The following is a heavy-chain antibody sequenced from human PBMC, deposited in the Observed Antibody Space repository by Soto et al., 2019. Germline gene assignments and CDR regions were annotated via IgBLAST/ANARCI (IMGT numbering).Heavy chain of an antibody. D-gene: IGHD1-1*01. J-gene: IGHJ6*02. CDR2: IIPMYGTP. CDR3: ARGHGGLTDNWKWYFHGLDV. V-gene: IGHV1-69*06. CDR1: GGTFSRDA. Sequence: QAQLVQSGAEVKKSGSSVKVSCKAFGGTFSRDAFSWVRQAPGQGLEWMGGIIPMYGTPIYAQKLQGRVTISADRSTSTAYVELSSLRSEDTALYYCARGHGGLTDNWKWYFHGLDVWGRGTAVTVS.